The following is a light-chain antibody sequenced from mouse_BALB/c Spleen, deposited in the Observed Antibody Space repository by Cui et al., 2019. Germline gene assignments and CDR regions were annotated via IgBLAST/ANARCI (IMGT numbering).Light chain of an antibody. Sequence: QIVLTQSPAIMSASPGEKVTITCSASSSVSYMHWFQQKPGTSPKLWIYSTSNLASGVPARFSGSGSGTSYSLTISRMEAEDAATYYCQQRSSYPLTFGAGTKLKLK. J-gene: IGKJ5*01. CDR3: QQRSSYPLT. V-gene: IGKV4-57*01. CDR1: SSVSY. CDR2: STS.